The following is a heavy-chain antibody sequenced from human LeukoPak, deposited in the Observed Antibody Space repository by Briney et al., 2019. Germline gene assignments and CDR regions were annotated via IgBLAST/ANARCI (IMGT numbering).Heavy chain of an antibody. D-gene: IGHD3-3*01. J-gene: IGHJ4*02. CDR1: GGSTSSYY. CDR2: IYYSGST. V-gene: IGHV4-59*12. Sequence: TSETLSLTCTVSGGSTSSYYWSWIRQPPGKGLEWIGYIYYSGSTNYNPSLKSRVTISVDTSKNQFSLKLSSVTAADTAVYYCARGGVSDFWSGYYPYYFDYWGQGTLVTVSS. CDR3: ARGGVSDFWSGYYPYYFDY.